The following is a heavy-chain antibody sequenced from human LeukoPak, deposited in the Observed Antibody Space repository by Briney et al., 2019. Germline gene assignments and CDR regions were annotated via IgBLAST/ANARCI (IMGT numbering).Heavy chain of an antibody. J-gene: IGHJ6*02. D-gene: IGHD3-22*01. CDR3: ASHYYDSSADYYYYGMDV. V-gene: IGHV3-53*01. CDR2: IYSGGST. CDR1: GFTVSSNY. Sequence: PGGSLRLSCAASGFTVSSNYMSWVRQAPGKGLEWVSVIYSGGSTYYADSVKGRFTISRDNSKNTLYLQMNSLRAEDTAVYYCASHYYDSSADYYYYGMDVWGQGTTVTVSS.